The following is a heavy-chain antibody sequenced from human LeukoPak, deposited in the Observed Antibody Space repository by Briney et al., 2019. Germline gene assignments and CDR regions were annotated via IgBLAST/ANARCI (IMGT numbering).Heavy chain of an antibody. CDR1: GGTFSSYA. D-gene: IGHD3-10*01. J-gene: IGHJ4*02. CDR2: IIPIFGTA. V-gene: IGHV1-69*06. CDR3: AREWPGNYYVSGTFDY. Sequence: GASVKVSCKASGGTFSSYAISWVRQAPGQGLEWMGGIIPIFGTANYAQKFQGRVTITADKSTSTAYMELNSLRVEDTAVYYCAREWPGNYYVSGTFDYWGQGTLVTVSS.